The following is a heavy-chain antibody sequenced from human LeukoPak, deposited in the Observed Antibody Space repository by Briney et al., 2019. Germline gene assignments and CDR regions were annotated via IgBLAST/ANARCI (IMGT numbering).Heavy chain of an antibody. D-gene: IGHD1-26*01. CDR1: GFTSSIYL. CDR3: ATDRSVGATYRFDH. Sequence: GGSLRLSCAASGFTSSIYLMTWVRQAPGKGLEWVANIKQDGSEKYYVDSVKGRFTISRDNAKNSLLLQMNSLRAEDTAVYYCATDRSVGATYRFDHWGQGTLVTVSS. J-gene: IGHJ4*02. V-gene: IGHV3-7*01. CDR2: IKQDGSEK.